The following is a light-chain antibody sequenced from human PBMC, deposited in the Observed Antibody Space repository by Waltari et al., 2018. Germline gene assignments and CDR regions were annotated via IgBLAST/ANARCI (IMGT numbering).Light chain of an antibody. CDR1: SGHRTNI. CDR2: VNSDGSH. CDR3: QTGGHGTWV. J-gene: IGLJ3*02. Sequence: QLVLTQSPSASASLGASVTLTCTLSSGHRTNIIAWLQQQPEKGPRYLMNVNSDGSHNKGVGIPDRFSGSSSGAERYLTISSLQSEDEADYYCQTGGHGTWVFGGGTRLTVL. V-gene: IGLV4-69*01.